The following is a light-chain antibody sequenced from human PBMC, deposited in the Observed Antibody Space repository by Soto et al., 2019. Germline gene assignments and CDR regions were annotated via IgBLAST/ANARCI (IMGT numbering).Light chain of an antibody. CDR1: QSVRSSY. CDR2: GAS. V-gene: IGKV3-20*01. Sequence: EIVLTQSPGTLSLSPGERATLSCRASQSVRSSYLAWYQQKPGQAPRLLIYGASSRATGIPDRFSGSGSGTEFTLTISSLQSEDFAVYYCQQYSSWPLSFGGGTRLEIK. J-gene: IGKJ5*01. CDR3: QQYSSWPLS.